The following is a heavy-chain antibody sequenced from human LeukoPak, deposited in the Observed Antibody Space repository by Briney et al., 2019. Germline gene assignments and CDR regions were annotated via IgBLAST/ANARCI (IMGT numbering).Heavy chain of an antibody. CDR3: TKEGYYGSGSFPDY. Sequence: GRSLRLSCAASGFTFSSYGMHWVRQAPGKGLEWVAVISYDGSNEYYADSVTGRFTISRGNSKNTLYLQMNSLRAEDTALYYCTKEGYYGSGSFPDYWGQGTLVTVSS. V-gene: IGHV3-30*18. J-gene: IGHJ4*02. D-gene: IGHD3-10*01. CDR1: GFTFSSYG. CDR2: ISYDGSNE.